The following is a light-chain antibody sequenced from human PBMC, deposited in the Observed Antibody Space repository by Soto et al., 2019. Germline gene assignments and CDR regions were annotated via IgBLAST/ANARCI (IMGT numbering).Light chain of an antibody. CDR3: AAWDDSLNGVV. Sequence: QSVLTQAPSASGTPGQRVTISCSGSSSNIGSDSVNWYQQLPGTAPKLLIYNNNLRPSGVPDRFSGSKSGTSGSLAISGLQSEDEADYYCAAWDDSLNGVVFGGGTKVTVL. J-gene: IGLJ2*01. CDR1: SSNIGSDS. CDR2: NNN. V-gene: IGLV1-44*01.